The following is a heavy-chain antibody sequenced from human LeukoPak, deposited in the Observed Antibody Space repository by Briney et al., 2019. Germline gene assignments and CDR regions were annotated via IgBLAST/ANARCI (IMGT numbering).Heavy chain of an antibody. D-gene: IGHD2-2*01. J-gene: IGHJ5*02. Sequence: PSETLSLTCTDSDGSISSYYGSWIHQPPGKGLEWLAYIYYSGSTYYNPSLKSRVNISVDTSKNQFSLKLDSVTAADSAVYYCARCGAQLNWFDPGGQGTLVTVSS. CDR3: ARCGAQLNWFDP. CDR1: DGSISSYY. CDR2: IYYSGST. V-gene: IGHV4-59*08.